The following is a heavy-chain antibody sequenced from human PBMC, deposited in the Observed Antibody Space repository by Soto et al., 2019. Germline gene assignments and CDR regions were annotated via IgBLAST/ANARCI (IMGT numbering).Heavy chain of an antibody. CDR1: GGSISSGGYS. CDR3: AREKRAVFDP. V-gene: IGHV4-30-2*01. D-gene: IGHD6-25*01. J-gene: IGHJ5*02. Sequence: QLQLQESGSGLVKPSQTLSLTCTVSGGSISSGGYSWSWIRQPPGKGLEWIGYIYDSGGAYYNPSLKGRVTIPADMSKNHFSLTLTSVTAADTAIYYCAREKRAVFDPWGQGYLVTVSS. CDR2: IYDSGGA.